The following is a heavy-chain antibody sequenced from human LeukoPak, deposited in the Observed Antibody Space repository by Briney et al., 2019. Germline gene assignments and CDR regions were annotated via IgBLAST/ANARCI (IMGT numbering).Heavy chain of an antibody. D-gene: IGHD3-3*01. Sequence: PGGSLRLSCEGSAFIFSGHWMNWVRQTPGKGLEWVASIKEDGSERQYVDSVKGRFTISRDNAKNSLYLQMNSLRAEDTAVYYCARAQMMQPLRFLGPDAFDIWGQGTMVTVS. CDR2: IKEDGSER. CDR1: AFIFSGHW. J-gene: IGHJ3*02. V-gene: IGHV3-7*01. CDR3: ARAQMMQPLRFLGPDAFDI.